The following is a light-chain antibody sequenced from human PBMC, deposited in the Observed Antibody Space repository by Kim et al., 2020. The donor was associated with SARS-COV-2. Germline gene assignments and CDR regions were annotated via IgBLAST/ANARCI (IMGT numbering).Light chain of an antibody. CDR3: QQYHYWPYT. CDR1: QCFPTN. J-gene: IGKJ2*01. V-gene: IGKV3-15*01. Sequence: SVSPGKSATLSCRPCQCFPTNFAWYQQSPGQPPRLLIYCAFPRATHIPARFSGSGSGTEFTLTIRSLQSEDLAVYHCQQYHYWPYTFGQGTKLEI. CDR2: CAF.